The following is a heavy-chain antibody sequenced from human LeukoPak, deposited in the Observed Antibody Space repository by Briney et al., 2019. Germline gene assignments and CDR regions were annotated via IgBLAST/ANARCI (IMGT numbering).Heavy chain of an antibody. CDR3: ARLEITTRTTSDN. V-gene: IGHV1-69*15. J-gene: IGHJ4*02. D-gene: IGHD4-17*01. CDR2: IIPIFGTA. CDR1: GGSFISYA. Sequence: SSVKVSCKASGGSFISYAIMWVQQAPGQGLEWMGRIIPIFGTANYAQKFQGRVTITADESTSTAYMELSSLRSGDTAAFHYARLEITTRTTSDNSGQRTLVTVSS.